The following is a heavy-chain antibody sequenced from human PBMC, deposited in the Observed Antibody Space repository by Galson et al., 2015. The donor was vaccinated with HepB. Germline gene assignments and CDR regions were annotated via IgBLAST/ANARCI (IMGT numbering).Heavy chain of an antibody. J-gene: IGHJ3*02. CDR1: GGSMSRYY. V-gene: IGHV4-59*01. CDR2: IYYSGST. D-gene: IGHD3-10*01. CDR3: ARSSYGYDDFDI. Sequence: SETLSLTCTVSGGSMSRYYWNWIRQSPERGLGWIGYIYYSGSTNYNPSLKSRVFISVETSRNQLSLELTSVTTADTAVYYCARSSYGYDDFDIWGQGTMVTVSS.